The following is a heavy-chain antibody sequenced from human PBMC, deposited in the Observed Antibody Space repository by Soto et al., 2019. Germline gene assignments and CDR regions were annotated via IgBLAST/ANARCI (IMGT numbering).Heavy chain of an antibody. V-gene: IGHV4-31*03. CDR3: ARGYSNSYKGPFDY. J-gene: IGHJ4*02. D-gene: IGHD6-6*01. Sequence: QVQLQESGPGLVKPSQTLSLTCTVSGGSISSGDYYWSWIRQHPGKGLEWIGYIYYSGSTYYNPSLRSRVTLSVDTSKNQFSLKLSSVTAADTAVYYCARGYSNSYKGPFDYWGQGTLVTVSS. CDR2: IYYSGST. CDR1: GGSISSGDYY.